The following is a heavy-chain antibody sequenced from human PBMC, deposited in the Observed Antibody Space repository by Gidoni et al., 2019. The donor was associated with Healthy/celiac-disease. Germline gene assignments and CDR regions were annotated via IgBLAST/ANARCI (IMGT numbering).Heavy chain of an antibody. CDR3: ASAGGLYSGYDYFVNWFDP. D-gene: IGHD5-12*01. V-gene: IGHV1-3*01. Sequence: QVQLVQSGAEVKEPGASVKVSCKASGYTFTSYAMHWVRQAPGQRLEWMGWINAGNGNTKYSQKFQGRVTITRDTSASTAYMELSSLRSEDTAVYYCASAGGLYSGYDYFVNWFDPWGQGTLVTVSS. CDR2: INAGNGNT. J-gene: IGHJ5*02. CDR1: GYTFTSYA.